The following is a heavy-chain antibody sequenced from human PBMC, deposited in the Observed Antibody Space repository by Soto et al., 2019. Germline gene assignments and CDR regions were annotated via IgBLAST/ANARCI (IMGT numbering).Heavy chain of an antibody. CDR2: IYYSGST. CDR1: GGSVSSGSYY. V-gene: IGHV4-61*01. D-gene: IGHD3-22*01. CDR3: ARESYYYDSSGYHTFDY. Sequence: SETLSLTCTVSGGSVSSGSYYWSWIRQPPGKGLEWIGYIYYSGSTNYNPSLKSRVTISVDTSKNQFSLKLSSVTAADTAVYYCARESYYYDSSGYHTFDYWGQGTLVTVSS. J-gene: IGHJ4*02.